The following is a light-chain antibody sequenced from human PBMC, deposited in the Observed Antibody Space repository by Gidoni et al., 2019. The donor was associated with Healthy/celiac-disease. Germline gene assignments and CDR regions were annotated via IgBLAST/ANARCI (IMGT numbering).Light chain of an antibody. CDR2: LGS. Sequence: DLVMTQSPLSLPITPGEPASISGRSSPSLLYGNGYNYLDWYLQKPGQSPLLMIYLGSNRASAVPDRFSGSGSGTDFTLKISRVEAADVGFYYCMQALQTPKTFGQGTKVEIK. V-gene: IGKV2-28*01. CDR3: MQALQTPKT. CDR1: PSLLYGNGYNY. J-gene: IGKJ1*01.